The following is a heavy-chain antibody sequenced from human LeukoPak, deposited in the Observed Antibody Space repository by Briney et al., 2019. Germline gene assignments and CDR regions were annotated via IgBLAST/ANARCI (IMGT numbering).Heavy chain of an antibody. V-gene: IGHV3-9*01. D-gene: IGHD4-17*01. CDR2: ISWNSGSI. Sequence: PGRSLRLSCAASGFTFEDYAMHWVRQAPGKGLEWVSGISWNSGSIGYADSVKGRFTISRDNAKNSLYLQMNSLRAEDTAVYYCARTYGDFDYWGQGTLVTVSS. CDR1: GFTFEDYA. J-gene: IGHJ4*02. CDR3: ARTYGDFDY.